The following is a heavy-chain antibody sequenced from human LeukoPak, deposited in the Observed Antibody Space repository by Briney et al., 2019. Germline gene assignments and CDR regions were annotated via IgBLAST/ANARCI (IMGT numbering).Heavy chain of an antibody. D-gene: IGHD3-9*01. CDR3: AQDGHGITVPYYFAP. CDR1: EFTFSSSA. J-gene: IGHJ5*02. CDR2: ISASGENT. V-gene: IGHV3-23*01. Sequence: PGESLRLSCAASEFTFSSSAMSWLRQAPGRGLEFVSSISASGENTHYAGSVRGRFTVSRDNSKSTLYLQMDSLRAEGTAVYYCAQDGHGITVPYYFAPWGQGTLVTVSS.